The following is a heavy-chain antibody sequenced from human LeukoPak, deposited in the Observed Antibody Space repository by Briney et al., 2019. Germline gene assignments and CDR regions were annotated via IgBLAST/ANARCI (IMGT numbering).Heavy chain of an antibody. Sequence: GGSLRLSCAASGFTFSIHAMVWVRQAPGKGLEWVSFISHDGSESFHTESVKGRFTISRDNSKNAVHLQMNSLRAEDTAVYYCAKDSVSSRLRYFDYWGQGTLVTVSS. V-gene: IGHV3-30-3*01. J-gene: IGHJ4*02. D-gene: IGHD4-17*01. CDR2: ISHDGSES. CDR3: AKDSVSSRLRYFDY. CDR1: GFTFSIHA.